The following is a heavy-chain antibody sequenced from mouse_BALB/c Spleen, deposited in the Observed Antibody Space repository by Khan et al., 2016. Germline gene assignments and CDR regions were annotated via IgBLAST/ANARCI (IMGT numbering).Heavy chain of an antibody. Sequence: VQLQQPGPELVKPGASVKMSCKASGYTFTSYVMHWVKQKPGQGLEWIGYINPYNDGTKYNEKFKGKATLTSDKSSSTAYMELSSLTSEDSAVYYCARSTMITFVDYWGKGTTLTVSS. CDR3: ARSTMITFVDY. V-gene: IGHV1S136*01. D-gene: IGHD2-4*01. CDR2: INPYNDGT. CDR1: GYTFTSYV. J-gene: IGHJ2*01.